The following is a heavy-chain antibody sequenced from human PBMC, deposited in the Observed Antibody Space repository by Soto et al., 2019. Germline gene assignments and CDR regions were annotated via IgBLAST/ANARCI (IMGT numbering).Heavy chain of an antibody. J-gene: IGHJ4*02. V-gene: IGHV4-30-2*01. CDR2: IYHSVSP. CDR1: GGSISSGGYS. CDR3: ARDKPGALPLDY. Sequence: QLQLQESGSGLVKPSQTLSLTCAVSGGSISSGGYSWSWVRQPPGKGLEWIGYIYHSVSPYYNPSLKSRVTMSIDRSKNQFSLRLSSVTATDTAVYYCARDKPGALPLDYWGQGILVTVSS. D-gene: IGHD4-17*01.